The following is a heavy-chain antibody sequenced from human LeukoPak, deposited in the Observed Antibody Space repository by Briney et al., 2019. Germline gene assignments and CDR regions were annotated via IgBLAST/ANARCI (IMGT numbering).Heavy chain of an antibody. D-gene: IGHD5-24*01. CDR1: VFTLSNNY. J-gene: IGHJ6*03. Sequence: GGALRLSCVASVFTLSNNYMSSVRQAPGRGLEWVSVIYSGGRTYSADSVKGRFTISRDNSKNTLYLQMNSLRAEDTAVYYCARVDGYYYYYMDVWGKGTTVTVSS. V-gene: IGHV3-53*01. CDR3: ARVDGYYYYYMDV. CDR2: IYSGGRT.